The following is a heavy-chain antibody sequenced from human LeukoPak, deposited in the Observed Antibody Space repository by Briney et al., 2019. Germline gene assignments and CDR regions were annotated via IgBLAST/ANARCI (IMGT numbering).Heavy chain of an antibody. Sequence: SETLSLTCSVSGGSINSYYWSWIRQPPGKGLEWLGYIYYSGSTNYNPSLKSRITISVDTSKNQFSLKLSSVTAADTAVYYCARWGEAAAGMYYWGQGTLVTVSS. D-gene: IGHD6-13*01. CDR2: IYYSGST. J-gene: IGHJ4*02. CDR1: GGSINSYY. CDR3: ARWGEAAAGMYY. V-gene: IGHV4-59*01.